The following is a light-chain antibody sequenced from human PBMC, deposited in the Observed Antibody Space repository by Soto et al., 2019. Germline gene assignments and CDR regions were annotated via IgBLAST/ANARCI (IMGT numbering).Light chain of an antibody. CDR1: RSVLYSSNTMNY. V-gene: IGKV4-1*01. Sequence: DIVMTQSPDSLAVSLGERATINCKSSRSVLYSSNTMNYLAWYQQKPGQPPKLLIYWASTRESGVPDRFSGSGSGTDFTLTITSLQAEDGAVYYCQQYYSTPETFGQGTKGEIK. CDR2: WAS. J-gene: IGKJ1*01. CDR3: QQYYSTPET.